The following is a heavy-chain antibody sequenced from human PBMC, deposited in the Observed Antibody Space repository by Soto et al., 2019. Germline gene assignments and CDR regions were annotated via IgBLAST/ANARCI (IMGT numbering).Heavy chain of an antibody. V-gene: IGHV1-69*05. D-gene: IGHD6-19*01. J-gene: IGHJ3*02. CDR1: GGTFSIYA. CDR2: IIPIFGTA. Sequence: EASVKVYCKASGGTFSIYAIIWVRQAPGQGLEWMGGIIPIFGTANYAQKFQGRVTITRDTSASTAYMELSSLRSEDTAVYYCARDAPAAVADISDSAFDIWGQGTMVTVSS. CDR3: ARDAPAAVADISDSAFDI.